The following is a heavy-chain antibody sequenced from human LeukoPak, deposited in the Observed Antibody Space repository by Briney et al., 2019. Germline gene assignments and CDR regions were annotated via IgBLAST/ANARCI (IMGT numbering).Heavy chain of an antibody. CDR3: ARVRATGFDY. J-gene: IGHJ4*02. V-gene: IGHV3-30*03. D-gene: IGHD5-12*01. Sequence: GGSLRLSCAASGFTFSSYAMHWVRQAPGKGLEWVAVILYDGSNKYYADSVKGRFTISRDNAKNSLYLQMNSLRAEDTAVYYCARVRATGFDYWGQGTLVTVSS. CDR2: ILYDGSNK. CDR1: GFTFSSYA.